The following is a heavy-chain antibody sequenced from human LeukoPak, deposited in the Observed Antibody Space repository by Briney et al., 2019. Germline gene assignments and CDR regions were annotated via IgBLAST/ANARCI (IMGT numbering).Heavy chain of an antibody. Sequence: MTSETLSLTCTVSGGSISSYYWGWIRQPPGKGLEWIGSIYYSGSTYYNPSLKSRVTISVDTSKNQFSQKLSSVTAADTAVYYCARDYYDSSGYLFDYWGQGTLVTVSS. CDR1: GGSISSYY. D-gene: IGHD3-22*01. J-gene: IGHJ4*02. V-gene: IGHV4-39*07. CDR2: IYYSGST. CDR3: ARDYYDSSGYLFDY.